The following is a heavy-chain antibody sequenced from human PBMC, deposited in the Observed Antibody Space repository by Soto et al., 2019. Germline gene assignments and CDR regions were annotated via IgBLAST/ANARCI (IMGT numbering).Heavy chain of an antibody. CDR1: GSTAGGAY. CDR3: ARDPWVGDIGDY. CDR2: IYSGGNT. Sequence: DVQLVESGGGLVLRGESLRLSCAASGSTAGGAYRSWVRQAPGKGLEWVAGIYSGGNTYYADSVKGRFTISRDTSKNRLYLQMNSLRAEDAAIYYCARDPWVGDIGDYWGQGTLVTVSS. V-gene: IGHV3-66*01. J-gene: IGHJ4*02. D-gene: IGHD4-17*01.